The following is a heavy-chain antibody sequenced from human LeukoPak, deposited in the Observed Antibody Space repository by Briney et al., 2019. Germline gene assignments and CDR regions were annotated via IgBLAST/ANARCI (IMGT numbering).Heavy chain of an antibody. CDR1: GFTFSSYA. CDR2: ISGNGGST. J-gene: IGHJ6*02. V-gene: IGHV3-23*01. CDR3: AKERCSSTSCYRYYYYGMDV. D-gene: IGHD2-2*01. Sequence: GGSLRLSCAASGFTFSSYAMSWVRQAPGKGLEWVSAISGNGGSTYYADSVKGRFTISRDNSKNTLYLQMNSLRAEDTAVYYCAKERCSSTSCYRYYYYGMDVWGQGTTVTVSS.